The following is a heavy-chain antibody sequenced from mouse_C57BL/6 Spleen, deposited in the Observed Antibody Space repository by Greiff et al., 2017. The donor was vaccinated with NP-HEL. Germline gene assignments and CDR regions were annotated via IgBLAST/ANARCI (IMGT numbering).Heavy chain of an antibody. V-gene: IGHV1-26*01. CDR3: ARSYYYGSRRGYFDY. Sequence: EVQLQQSGPELVKPGASVKISCKASGYTFTDYYMNWVKQSHGKSLEWIGDINPNNGGTSYNQKFKGKATLTVDKSSSTAYMELRSLTSEDSAVYYCARSYYYGSRRGYFDYWGQGTTLTVSS. J-gene: IGHJ2*01. CDR2: INPNNGGT. CDR1: GYTFTDYY. D-gene: IGHD1-1*01.